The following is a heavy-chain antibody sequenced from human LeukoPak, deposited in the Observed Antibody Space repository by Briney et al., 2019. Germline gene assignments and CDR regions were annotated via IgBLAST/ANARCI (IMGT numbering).Heavy chain of an antibody. J-gene: IGHJ4*02. CDR3: ARDPTNTSGYYAYFDY. D-gene: IGHD5-12*01. Sequence: ASVKVSCKASGYTFRNYGITWVRQAPGQGLEWMGWISTYNGDTHYAQNLRGGVTVTTDTSTSTVYMELRSLRSDDTAVYYCARDPTNTSGYYAYFDYWGQGTLVTVSS. CDR2: ISTYNGDT. V-gene: IGHV1-18*01. CDR1: GYTFRNYG.